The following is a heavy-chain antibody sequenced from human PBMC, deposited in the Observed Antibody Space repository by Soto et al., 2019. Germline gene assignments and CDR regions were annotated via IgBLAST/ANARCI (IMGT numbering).Heavy chain of an antibody. V-gene: IGHV4-59*08. D-gene: IGHD7-27*01. CDR2: IYYSGST. J-gene: IGHJ4*02. CDR1: NDSISTYY. Sequence: QVQLQESGPGLVKPSETLSLTCTVSNDSISTYYWTWIRPPPGKGLEWIGFIYYSGSTNYNPSLQSRVTISVDTSKNQFSLKMNSVTAADTAVYYCARPGRDWGALHYWGQGTLVTVSS. CDR3: ARPGRDWGALHY.